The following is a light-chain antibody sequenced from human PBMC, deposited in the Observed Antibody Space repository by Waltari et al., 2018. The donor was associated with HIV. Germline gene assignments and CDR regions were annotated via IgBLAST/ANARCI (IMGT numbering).Light chain of an antibody. CDR2: DVT. Sequence: QSALTQPPSASGSPGQSVSISCTGASSDVGAFKYVSWYQQHPGKAPTLLIYDVTKRPSGGPDRFSGSKSGKTASLTTSGRQAEDEAHYYCSSYAGSSMSYAFGTGTKVTVL. J-gene: IGLJ1*01. V-gene: IGLV2-8*01. CDR3: SSYAGSSMSYA. CDR1: SSDVGAFKY.